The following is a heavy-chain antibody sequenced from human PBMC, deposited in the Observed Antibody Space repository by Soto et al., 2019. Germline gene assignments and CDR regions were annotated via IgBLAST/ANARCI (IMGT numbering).Heavy chain of an antibody. V-gene: IGHV3-13*01. J-gene: IGHJ3*02. Sequence: GGSLRLSCAASGFTFSSYDMHWVRQATGKGLEWVSAIGTAGDTYYPGSVKGRFTISRENAKNSLYLQMNSLRAGDTAVYYCARVGGRLDAFDIWGQGTMVTVSS. CDR2: IGTAGDT. CDR1: GFTFSSYD. D-gene: IGHD3-16*01. CDR3: ARVGGRLDAFDI.